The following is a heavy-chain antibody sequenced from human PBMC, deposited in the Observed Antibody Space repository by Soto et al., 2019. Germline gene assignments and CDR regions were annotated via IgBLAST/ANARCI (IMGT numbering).Heavy chain of an antibody. CDR1: GFNFSLYT. CDR2: ISGPGSTI. Sequence: PGGSLRLSCAASGFNFSLYTMNWVRQAPGRGLEWVSYISGPGSTIYYADSVKGRFAISRDNARSSVYLQMDSLRDEDTAAYYCTRVPAFGAYYHPNFDYWGQGALVTVYS. J-gene: IGHJ4*02. CDR3: TRVPAFGAYYHPNFDY. D-gene: IGHD3-10*01. V-gene: IGHV3-48*02.